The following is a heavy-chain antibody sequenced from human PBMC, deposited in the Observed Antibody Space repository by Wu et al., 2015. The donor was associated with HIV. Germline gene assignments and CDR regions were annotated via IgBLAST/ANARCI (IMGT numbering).Heavy chain of an antibody. D-gene: IGHD3-10*01. CDR2: INPSGGST. Sequence: QVQLVQSGAEVKKPGASVKVSCKASGYTFTSYYMHWVRQAPGQGLEWMGIINPSGGSTSYAQKFQGRVTMTRDTSTSTVYMELSSLRSEDTAVYYCARVPLLWFGPAGGAFDIWGQGTMVTVSS. J-gene: IGHJ3*02. CDR3: ARVPLLWFGPAGGAFDI. V-gene: IGHV1-46*01. CDR1: GYTFTSYY.